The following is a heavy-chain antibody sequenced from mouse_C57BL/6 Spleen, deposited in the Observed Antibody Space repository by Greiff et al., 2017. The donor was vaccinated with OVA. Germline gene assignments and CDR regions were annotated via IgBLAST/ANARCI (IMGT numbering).Heavy chain of an antibody. CDR2: ISSGGDYI. Sequence: EVHLVESGEGLVKPGGSLKLSCAASGFTFSSYAMSWVRQTPEKRLEWVAYISSGGDYIYYADTVKGRFTISRDNARNTLYLQMSSLKSEDTAMYYCTRDGYYEGNAMDYWGQGTSVTVSS. CDR3: TRDGYYEGNAMDY. J-gene: IGHJ4*01. CDR1: GFTFSSYA. D-gene: IGHD2-3*01. V-gene: IGHV5-9-1*02.